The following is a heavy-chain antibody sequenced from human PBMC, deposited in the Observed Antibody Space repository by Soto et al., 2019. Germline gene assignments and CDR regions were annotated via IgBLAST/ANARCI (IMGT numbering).Heavy chain of an antibody. CDR2: ISYDGSNK. V-gene: IGHV3-30*03. CDR1: GFTFSSYG. Sequence: GGSLRLSCAASGFTFSSYGMHWVRQAPGKGLEWVAVISYDGSNKYYADSVKGRFTISRDNSKNTLYLQMNSLRAEDTAVYYCASPSNALPTNNYYYYGMDVCGQGTTVTVSS. CDR3: ASPSNALPTNNYYYYGMDV. J-gene: IGHJ6*02.